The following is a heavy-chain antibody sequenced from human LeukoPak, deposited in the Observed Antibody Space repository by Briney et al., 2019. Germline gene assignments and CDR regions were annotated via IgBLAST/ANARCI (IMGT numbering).Heavy chain of an antibody. Sequence: PGGSLRLSCAASGFTFSSYAMSWVRQAPGKGLEWVSAISAGGGSTYYGDSVKGRFTISRDNSKKTLYLQMNSLRAEDTAIYYCAKESANWGYNWFDPWGQGTLVTVSS. CDR1: GFTFSSYA. V-gene: IGHV3-23*01. D-gene: IGHD7-27*01. CDR3: AKESANWGYNWFDP. J-gene: IGHJ5*02. CDR2: ISAGGGST.